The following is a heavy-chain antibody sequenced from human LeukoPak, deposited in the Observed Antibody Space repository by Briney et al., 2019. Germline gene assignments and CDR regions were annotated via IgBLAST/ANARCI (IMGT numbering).Heavy chain of an antibody. CDR2: ISSSGSTK. Sequence: PGGSLRLSCAASGFTFSSHNIKGVRQAPGKGLEWVSYISSSGSTKNYADPVKGRSIISRDNAKNSLYLQMNSLRDEDTAVYYCASRIAAGSGWDYWGQGTLVTVSS. J-gene: IGHJ4*02. D-gene: IGHD6-19*01. V-gene: IGHV3-48*02. CDR1: GFTFSSHN. CDR3: ASRIAAGSGWDY.